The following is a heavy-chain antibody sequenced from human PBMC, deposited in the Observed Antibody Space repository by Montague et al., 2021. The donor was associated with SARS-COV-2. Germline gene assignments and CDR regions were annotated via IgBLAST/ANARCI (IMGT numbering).Heavy chain of an antibody. CDR2: IYYSGST. CDR1: GGSISSYY. Sequence: SETLSLTCTVSGGSISSYYWSWIRQPPGKGLEWIGYIYYSGSTNYNPSLKSRVTISVDTSKNQFPLKLSSVTAADTAVYYCARVRAVPAAMRIFSLGRSYYGMDVWGQGTMVTVSS. V-gene: IGHV4-59*12. CDR3: ARVRAVPAAMRIFSLGRSYYGMDV. D-gene: IGHD2-2*01. J-gene: IGHJ6*02.